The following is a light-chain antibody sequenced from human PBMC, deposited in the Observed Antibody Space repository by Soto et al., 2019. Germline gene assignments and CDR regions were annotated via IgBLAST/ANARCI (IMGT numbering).Light chain of an antibody. CDR1: SSNIGAGYD. Sequence: QSVVTQPPSVSGAPGQRVTISCTGTSSNIGAGYDVHWYQHLPGTAPKLLIYGNTIRPSGVPDRFSGSKSGTSASLAITGLQAEEEAAYYCQSYDTTLRGYVFGSGTKLTVL. CDR2: GNT. CDR3: QSYDTTLRGYV. V-gene: IGLV1-40*01. J-gene: IGLJ6*01.